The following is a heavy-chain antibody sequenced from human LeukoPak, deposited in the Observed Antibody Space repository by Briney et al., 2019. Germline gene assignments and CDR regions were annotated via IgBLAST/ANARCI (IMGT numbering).Heavy chain of an antibody. CDR3: ARTKPLAAAGGAFDI. D-gene: IGHD6-13*01. J-gene: IGHJ3*02. CDR2: MYSSGST. CDR1: GGSISSGDYY. Sequence: SETLSLTCTVSGGSISSGDYYWSWIRQHPGKGLEWIAYMYSSGSTYYNPSLRSRITISLDTSKTQFSLKLTSLTAADTAVYYCARTKPLAAAGGAFDIWGQGTTVSVSS. V-gene: IGHV4-31*03.